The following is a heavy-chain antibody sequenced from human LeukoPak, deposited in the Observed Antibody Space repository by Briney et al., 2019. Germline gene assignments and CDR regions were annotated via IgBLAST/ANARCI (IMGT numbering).Heavy chain of an antibody. CDR1: GFTFHDYA. CDR3: AKDNEYYDSSGYYIRGNWFDP. CDR2: ISGDGTTT. J-gene: IGHJ5*02. D-gene: IGHD3-22*01. Sequence: GGSLRLSCAASGFTFHDYAMHWVRQAPGKGLEWVSLISGDGTTTYYADSVKGQFTIHRDNSKNSLYLQMNSLRTEDTALYYCAKDNEYYDSSGYYIRGNWFDPWGQGTLVTVSS. V-gene: IGHV3-43*02.